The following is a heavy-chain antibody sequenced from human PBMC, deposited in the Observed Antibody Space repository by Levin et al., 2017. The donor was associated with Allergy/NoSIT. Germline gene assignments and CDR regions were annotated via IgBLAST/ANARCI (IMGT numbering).Heavy chain of an antibody. D-gene: IGHD3-16*01. CDR2: IYYSGST. V-gene: IGHV4-59*01. CDR3: ARDYGGGMDV. J-gene: IGHJ6*02. Sequence: SSETLSLTCTVSGGSISSYYWSWIRQPPGKGLEWIGYIYYSGSTNYNPSLKSRVTISVDTSKNQFSLKLSSVTAADTAVYYCARDYGGGMDVWGQGTTVTVSS. CDR1: GGSISSYY.